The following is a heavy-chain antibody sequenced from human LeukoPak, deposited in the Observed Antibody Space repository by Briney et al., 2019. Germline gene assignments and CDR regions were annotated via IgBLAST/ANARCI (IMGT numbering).Heavy chain of an antibody. Sequence: GGSLRLSCAASGFTFSSYAMHWVRQAPGKGLEYVSAISSNGGSTYYANSVKGRFTISRDNAKHSLYLQMNSLRAEDTALYYCTKALAGDLFHLTDYWGQGTLVTVSS. CDR1: GFTFSSYA. J-gene: IGHJ4*02. D-gene: IGHD3-10*01. CDR3: TKALAGDLFHLTDY. V-gene: IGHV3-64*01. CDR2: ISSNGGST.